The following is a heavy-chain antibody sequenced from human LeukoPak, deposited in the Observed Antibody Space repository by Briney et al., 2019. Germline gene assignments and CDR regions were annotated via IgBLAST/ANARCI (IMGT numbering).Heavy chain of an antibody. V-gene: IGHV3-33*01. D-gene: IGHD5-24*01. J-gene: IGHJ4*02. CDR2: IWYNGRNQ. Sequence: GGSLRLSCAVTGFTFRHFGMHWVRQAPGKGLEWVAVIWYNGRNQYYRDSVKGRFTISRDNFKNTLHLQMNSLRVEDTAMYYCVREGTSGNGDGYNSYDYWGQGTLVTVSS. CDR3: VREGTSGNGDGYNSYDY. CDR1: GFTFRHFG.